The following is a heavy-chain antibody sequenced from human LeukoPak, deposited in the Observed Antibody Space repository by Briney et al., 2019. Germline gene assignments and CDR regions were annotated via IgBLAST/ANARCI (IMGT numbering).Heavy chain of an antibody. CDR1: GFTFSNYA. V-gene: IGHV3-48*01. J-gene: IGHJ5*02. D-gene: IGHD2-2*01. Sequence: PGGSLRLSCAASGFTFSNYAMSWVRQAPGKGREWVSYISSSSSTIYYADSVKGRFTISRDNAKNSLYLQMNSLRAEDTAVYYCARATSDFVVVPAAYNWFDPWGQGTLVTVSS. CDR2: ISSSSSTI. CDR3: ARATSDFVVVPAAYNWFDP.